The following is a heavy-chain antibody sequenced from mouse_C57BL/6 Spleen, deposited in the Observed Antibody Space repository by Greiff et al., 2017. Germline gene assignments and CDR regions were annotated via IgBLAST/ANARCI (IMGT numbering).Heavy chain of an antibody. CDR1: GFSFNTYA. V-gene: IGHV10-1*01. Sequence: EVKLMESGGGLVQPKGSLKLSCAASGFSFNTYAMNWVRQAPGKGLEWVARIRSKSNNYATYYADSVKDRFTISRDDSESMLYLQMNNFKTEDTAMYYCVGYYGSTLYAMDYWGQGTSVTVSS. D-gene: IGHD1-1*01. CDR3: VGYYGSTLYAMDY. J-gene: IGHJ4*01. CDR2: IRSKSNNYAT.